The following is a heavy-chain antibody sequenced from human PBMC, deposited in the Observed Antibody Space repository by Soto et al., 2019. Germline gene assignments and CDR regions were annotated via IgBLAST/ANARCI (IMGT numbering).Heavy chain of an antibody. CDR2: IRNKVKSYTT. V-gene: IGHV3-72*01. CDR3: VASATSSFHV. D-gene: IGHD1-1*01. Sequence: PGGSLRLSCEAYGFTFSDHYMDWVRQAPGKGLEWVGRIRNKVKSYTTEYAASVKGRFTISRDDSKNSLYLQMNSLKIEDTAVFYCVASATSSFHVWGTGTTVTVSS. CDR1: GFTFSDHY. J-gene: IGHJ6*04.